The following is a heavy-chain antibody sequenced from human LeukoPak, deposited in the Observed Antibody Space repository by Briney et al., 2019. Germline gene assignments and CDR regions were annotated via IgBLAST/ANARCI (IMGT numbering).Heavy chain of an antibody. V-gene: IGHV4-59*01. J-gene: IGHJ5*02. D-gene: IGHD4-23*01. CDR1: GGSISSYY. CDR3: ARGADGGNSP. CDR2: IYYSGST. Sequence: PSETPSLTCTVSGGSISSYYWSWIRQPPGKGLEWIGYIYYSGSTNYNPSLKSRVTTSVDTSKNQFSLKLSSVTAADTAVYYCARGADGGNSPWGQGTLVTVSS.